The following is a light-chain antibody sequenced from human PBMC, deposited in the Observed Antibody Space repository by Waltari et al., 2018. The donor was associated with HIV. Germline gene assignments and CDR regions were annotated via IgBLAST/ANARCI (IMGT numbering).Light chain of an antibody. J-gene: IGLJ3*02. CDR3: TSYTTTTSWI. V-gene: IGLV2-14*01. Sequence: QSALTQPASVSGSPGQSITISCTGTSSDIGAYNSVSWYQQLPGKAPKLMIYEVSGRPSGVSDRFSGSKSGNTASLTISGLQAEDEADYYCTSYTTTTSWIFGGGTKLTVL. CDR1: SSDIGAYNS. CDR2: EVS.